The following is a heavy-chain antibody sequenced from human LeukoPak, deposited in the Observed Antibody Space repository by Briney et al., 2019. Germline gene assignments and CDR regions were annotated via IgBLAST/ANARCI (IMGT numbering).Heavy chain of an antibody. J-gene: IGHJ4*02. CDR2: IYYSGGT. V-gene: IGHV4-59*08. D-gene: IGHD3-16*01. Sequence: SETLSLTCTVSGDSISGYYWSWIRQPPGKELEWLGYIYYSGGTSYNPSLEGRVTMSVDTSKNQSSLTLTSVTAADTAVYHCARRGTGDSFPYWGQGILVTVSS. CDR1: GDSISGYY. CDR3: ARRGTGDSFPY.